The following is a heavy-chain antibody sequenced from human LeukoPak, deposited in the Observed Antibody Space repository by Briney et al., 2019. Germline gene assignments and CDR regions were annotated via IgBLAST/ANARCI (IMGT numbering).Heavy chain of an antibody. CDR3: AREGTVAETDY. J-gene: IGHJ4*02. V-gene: IGHV4-59*02. CDR1: GGSVSN. CDR2: MSYSGRT. Sequence: KTSETLSLTCTVSGGSVSNWSWIRQTPEKGLEWIGYMSYSGRTDYGPSLKSRVTMSVDTSKNQFSLKLSSVTAADTAVYYCAREGTVAETDYWGQGTLVTVSS. D-gene: IGHD6-19*01.